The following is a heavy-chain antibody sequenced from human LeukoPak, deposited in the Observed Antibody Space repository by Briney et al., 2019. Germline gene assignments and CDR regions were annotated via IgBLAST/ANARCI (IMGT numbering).Heavy chain of an antibody. D-gene: IGHD2-15*01. V-gene: IGHV4-34*01. CDR3: ARPHYCSGGSCYTDY. CDR1: GGSISSYY. Sequence: SETLSLTCTVSGGSISSYYWSWIRQPPGKGLEWIGEINHSGSTNYNPSLKSRVTISVDTSKNQFSLKLSSVTAADTAVYYCARPHYCSGGSCYTDYWGQGTLVTVSS. J-gene: IGHJ4*02. CDR2: INHSGST.